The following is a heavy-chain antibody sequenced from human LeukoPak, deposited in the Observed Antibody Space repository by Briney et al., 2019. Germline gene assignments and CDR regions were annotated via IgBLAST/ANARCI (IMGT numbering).Heavy chain of an antibody. J-gene: IGHJ3*02. CDR3: ARGGYHHGFDI. V-gene: IGHV3-74*01. D-gene: IGHD5-18*01. CDR1: GFTFRNYW. Sequence: PGGSLRLSCAASGFTFRNYWIHWVRQAPGKGLVWISRIDNDGSDRIYADSVKGRFTISRDNAKNTLYLQMNSLRAEDTVVYYCARGGYHHGFDIWGQGTMVTVSS. CDR2: IDNDGSDR.